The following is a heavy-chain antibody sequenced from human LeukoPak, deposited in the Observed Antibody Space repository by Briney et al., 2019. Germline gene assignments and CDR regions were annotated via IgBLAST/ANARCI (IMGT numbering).Heavy chain of an antibody. CDR1: GFTFSRTW. Sequence: GGSLRLSCEASGFTFSRTWMHWVRQGPGKGLLWLSRIESGGTTMYAESVKGRFTTSRDNSKMILDLQLTSLRADDTAIYYCAKDPNAYQLVWGESHVRFFDYWGQGTLVTVSS. J-gene: IGHJ4*02. D-gene: IGHD3-16*01. CDR3: AKDPNAYQLVWGESHVRFFDY. CDR2: IESGGTT. V-gene: IGHV3-74*03.